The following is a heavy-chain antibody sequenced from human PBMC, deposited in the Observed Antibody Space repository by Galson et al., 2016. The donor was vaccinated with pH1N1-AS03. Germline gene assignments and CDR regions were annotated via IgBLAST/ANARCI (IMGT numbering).Heavy chain of an antibody. D-gene: IGHD3-10*01. CDR3: AKEGSGSVSKFAFDI. CDR2: ISSHGKID. V-gene: IGHV3-30*18. J-gene: IGHJ3*02. CDR1: GFIFSNHG. Sequence: SLRLSCAASGFIFSNHGMHWVCQAPGKGLEWVAVISSHGKIDYYADSVRGRLTVSRDNSNNTLYLQMDSLRAEDRVVYYCAKEGSGSVSKFAFDIWGQGTIVTVSS.